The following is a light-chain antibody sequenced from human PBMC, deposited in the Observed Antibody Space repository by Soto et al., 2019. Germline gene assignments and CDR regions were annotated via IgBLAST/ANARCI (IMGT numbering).Light chain of an antibody. V-gene: IGKV1-39*01. Sequence: DIQITQSPSSLSASVGDRATITCWTSQTISTYLNWYQHKPGKAPEVLIYAASNLQSGVPSRFSGSGSGTDFTLTISSLQPADSATYYCQQSYRTPITFGQGTRLEIK. CDR2: AAS. CDR1: QTISTY. J-gene: IGKJ5*01. CDR3: QQSYRTPIT.